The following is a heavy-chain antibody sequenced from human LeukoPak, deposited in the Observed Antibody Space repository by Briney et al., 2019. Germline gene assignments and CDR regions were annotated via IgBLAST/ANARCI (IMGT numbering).Heavy chain of an antibody. V-gene: IGHV1-2*02. CDR2: INPNSGGT. CDR1: GYTFTSYD. D-gene: IGHD3-22*01. Sequence: ASVKVSCKASGYTFTSYDINWVRQAPGQGLEWMGWINPNSGGTNYAQKFQGRVTMTRDTSISTAYMELSRLRSDDTAVYYCARGPLAYYYDSRTAFDIWGQGTMVTVSS. CDR3: ARGPLAYYYDSRTAFDI. J-gene: IGHJ3*02.